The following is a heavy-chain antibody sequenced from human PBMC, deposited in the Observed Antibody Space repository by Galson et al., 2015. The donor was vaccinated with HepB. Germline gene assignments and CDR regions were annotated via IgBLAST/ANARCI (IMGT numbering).Heavy chain of an antibody. CDR2: IDPDAATT. D-gene: IGHD2-8*01. CDR3: TKGLRNGGFDL. V-gene: IGHV3-74*01. J-gene: IGHJ3*01. CDR1: GFSFNYKW. Sequence: SLRLSCAASGFSFNYKWMHWVRQAPGQGLEWVSRIDPDAATTNYGASVKGRFTISRDNAENTLYLQMNSLREDDTAVYYCTKGLRNGGFDLWGQGIMVAVSS.